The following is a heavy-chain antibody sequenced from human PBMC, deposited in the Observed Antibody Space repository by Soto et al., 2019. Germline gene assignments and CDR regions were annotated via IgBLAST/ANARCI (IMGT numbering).Heavy chain of an antibody. CDR3: ARTDYDSSGTQSS. J-gene: IGHJ5*02. CDR1: GGSISSYY. CDR2: IYYSGST. Sequence: SETLSLTCTVSGGSISSYYWSWIRQPPGKGLEWIGYIYYSGSTNYNPSLKSRVTISVDTSKNQFSLKLSSVTAADTAVYYCARTDYDSSGTQSSWGQGTLVTVS. D-gene: IGHD3-22*01. V-gene: IGHV4-59*08.